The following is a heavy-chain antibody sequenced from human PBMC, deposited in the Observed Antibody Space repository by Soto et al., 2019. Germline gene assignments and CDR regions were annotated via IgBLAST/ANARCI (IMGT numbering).Heavy chain of an antibody. CDR1: GGSISSGGYS. V-gene: IGHV4-30-2*01. CDR3: ARVPDR. J-gene: IGHJ5*02. Sequence: TRSLTWSGSGGSISSGGYSWSWIRQPPGKGLEWIGYIYHSGSTYYNPSLKSRVTISVDRSKNQFSLKLSSVTAADTAVYYCARVPDRWGQGTLVTVSS. CDR2: IYHSGST. D-gene: IGHD2-2*01.